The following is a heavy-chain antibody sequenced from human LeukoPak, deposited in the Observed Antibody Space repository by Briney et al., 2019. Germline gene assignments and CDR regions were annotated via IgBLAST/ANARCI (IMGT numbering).Heavy chain of an antibody. J-gene: IGHJ4*02. V-gene: IGHV3-21*01. CDR3: ARGLTGCTNGVCYSDS. Sequence: GGSLRLSCAASGFTFSSYSMNWVRQAPGKGLEWVSSISGSSSHIYYAYSVKGRFTIPRDNAKNSLYLQMNSLRAEDTAVYYCARGLTGCTNGVCYSDSWGQGTLVTVSS. D-gene: IGHD2-8*01. CDR1: GFTFSSYS. CDR2: ISGSSSHI.